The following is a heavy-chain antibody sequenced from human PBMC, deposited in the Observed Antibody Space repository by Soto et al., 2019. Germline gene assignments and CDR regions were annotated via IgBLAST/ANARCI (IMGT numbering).Heavy chain of an antibody. V-gene: IGHV1-2*04. CDR3: ARDLGVVPGVWFDP. D-gene: IGHD2-2*01. J-gene: IGHJ5*02. CDR1: GYTFTHYY. Sequence: ASVKVSCMASGYTFTHYYMHWVRQAPGQGLEWMGWINPNSGATNYAQKFQGWVTMTRDTSISTAYMELSSLRSDDTAVYYCARDLGVVPGVWFDPWGQGTLVTVSS. CDR2: INPNSGAT.